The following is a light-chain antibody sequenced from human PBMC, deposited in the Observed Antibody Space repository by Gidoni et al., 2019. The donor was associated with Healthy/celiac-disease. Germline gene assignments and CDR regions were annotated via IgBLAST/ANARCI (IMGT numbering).Light chain of an antibody. CDR2: RNN. Sequence: QSVLTQPPSASGTPGQRVPISRSGSSPNIGSNYVYWYQQLPGTAPKLVIYRNNQRPSGVPDRFSGSKSGTSASLAISGLRSEDEADYYCAAWDDSLSGRVFGGGTKLTVL. CDR1: SPNIGSNY. CDR3: AAWDDSLSGRV. V-gene: IGLV1-47*01. J-gene: IGLJ2*01.